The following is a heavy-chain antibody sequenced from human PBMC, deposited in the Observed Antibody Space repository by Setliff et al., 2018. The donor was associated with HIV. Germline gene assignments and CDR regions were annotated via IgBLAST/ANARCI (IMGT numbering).Heavy chain of an antibody. CDR3: ARGKFRSTWSLFADYYFDY. CDR1: GYTFTAYY. J-gene: IGHJ4*02. CDR2: INPNSGVT. D-gene: IGHD2-8*02. Sequence: ASVKVSCKASGYTFTAYYMHWVRQAPGQGLEWMGWINPNSGVTNYAQKFQGRVTMTRDTSISTAYIDLSGLTADDTAVYYCARGKFRSTWSLFADYYFDYWGQGTLVTVSS. V-gene: IGHV1-2*02.